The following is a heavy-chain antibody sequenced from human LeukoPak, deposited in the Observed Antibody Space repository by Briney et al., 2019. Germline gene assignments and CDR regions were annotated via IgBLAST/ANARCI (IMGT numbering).Heavy chain of an antibody. V-gene: IGHV3-73*01. J-gene: IGHJ3*02. CDR1: GFTFSGSA. Sequence: GGSLKLSCAASGFTFSGSAMHWVRQASGKGLEWVGRIRSKANSYATAYAASVKGRFTISRDDSKNTAYLQMNSLKTEDTAVYYCTRGNWNDAGFDIWGQRTMVTVSS. D-gene: IGHD1-20*01. CDR3: TRGNWNDAGFDI. CDR2: IRSKANSYAT.